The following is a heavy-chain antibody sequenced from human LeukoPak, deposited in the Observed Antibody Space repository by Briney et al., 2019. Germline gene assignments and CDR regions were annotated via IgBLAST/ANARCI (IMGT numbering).Heavy chain of an antibody. D-gene: IGHD2-15*01. Sequence: PGGSLRLSCAAPGFTFRSYAMSWVPQAPGKGLEWVSAISGSGGSTYYADSVKGRFTISRDNSKNTLYLQMNSLRAEDTAVYYCAKAGYCSGGSCYLGYYGMDVWGKGTTVTVSS. CDR2: ISGSGGST. V-gene: IGHV3-23*01. CDR3: AKAGYCSGGSCYLGYYGMDV. CDR1: GFTFRSYA. J-gene: IGHJ6*04.